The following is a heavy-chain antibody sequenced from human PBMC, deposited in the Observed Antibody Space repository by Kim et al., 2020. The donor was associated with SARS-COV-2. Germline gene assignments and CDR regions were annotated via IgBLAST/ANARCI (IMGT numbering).Heavy chain of an antibody. D-gene: IGHD6-19*01. V-gene: IGHV3-72*01. J-gene: IGHJ4*02. CDR2: SRNKVNGYST. CDR1: GFIFSDHY. Sequence: GGSLRLSWVGSGFIFSDHYMDWVRQAPGKGLEWIGRSRNKVNGYSTEYAASVKGKFIISRDDSGNSLYLQMNSLKTEDTAVYYCARGGSCSQFYCQHFDSWGQGTLVTVYS. CDR3: ARGGSCSQFYCQHFDS.